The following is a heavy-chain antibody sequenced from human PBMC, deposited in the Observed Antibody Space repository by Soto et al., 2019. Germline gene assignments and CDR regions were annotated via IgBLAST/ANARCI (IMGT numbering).Heavy chain of an antibody. CDR2: ISGSGGST. CDR3: AKRRGIRMIWFDP. D-gene: IGHD3-16*01. V-gene: IGHV3-23*01. Sequence: LSCAGSGFTFSSYAMSWVRQAPGKGLEWVSAISGSGGSTYYADSVKGRFTISRDNSKNTLYLQMNSLRAEDTAVYYCAKRRGIRMIWFDPWGQGTLVTVPS. CDR1: GFTFSSYA. J-gene: IGHJ5*02.